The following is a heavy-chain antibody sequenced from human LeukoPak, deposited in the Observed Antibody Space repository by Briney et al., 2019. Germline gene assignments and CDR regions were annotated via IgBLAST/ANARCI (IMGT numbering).Heavy chain of an antibody. Sequence: GGSLRLSCATSGFTFSTYAMHWVRQAPGQGLEYGSAISSNVGNTYYEDSVRGGFTISRDNSKNTLYLQMGSLRAEDMAVYYCARDGGYCRSISCHFDYWGQGTLVTVSS. CDR3: ARDGGYCRSISCHFDY. V-gene: IGHV3-64*02. D-gene: IGHD2-2*01. CDR1: GFTFSTYA. CDR2: ISSNVGNT. J-gene: IGHJ4*02.